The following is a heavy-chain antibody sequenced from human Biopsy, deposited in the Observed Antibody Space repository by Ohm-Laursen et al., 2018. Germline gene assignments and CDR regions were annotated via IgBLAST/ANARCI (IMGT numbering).Heavy chain of an antibody. J-gene: IGHJ2*01. D-gene: IGHD1-26*01. CDR2: IYYTGST. CDR3: ARHAPSYSGSYWRYFDL. CDR1: GGSISSYY. Sequence: GTLSPTCTVSGGSISSYYWSWIRQPPGKGLEWIGYIYYTGSTNYNPSLKSRVTISVDTSMNHLSLRLTSVTAADTAVYYCARHAPSYSGSYWRYFDLWGRGTLVTVSS. V-gene: IGHV4-59*08.